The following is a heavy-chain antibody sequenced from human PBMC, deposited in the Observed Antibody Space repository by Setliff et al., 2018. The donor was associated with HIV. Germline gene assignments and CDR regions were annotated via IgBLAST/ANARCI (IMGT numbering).Heavy chain of an antibody. CDR1: GYSISSDYY. CDR3: ASRVYYYDSSGYLREEGFDP. D-gene: IGHD3-22*01. V-gene: IGHV4-38-2*02. J-gene: IGHJ5*02. Sequence: SETLSLTCTVSGYSISSDYYWGWIRQPPGKGLEWIGNIYHSGSTYYNPSLKSRVTISVDTSKNQFSLKLSSVTAADTAVYYCASRVYYYDSSGYLREEGFDPWGQGTLVTVSS. CDR2: IYHSGST.